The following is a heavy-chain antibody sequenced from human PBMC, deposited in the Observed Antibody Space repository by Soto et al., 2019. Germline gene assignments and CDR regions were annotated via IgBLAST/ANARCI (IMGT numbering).Heavy chain of an antibody. J-gene: IGHJ4*02. D-gene: IGHD4-17*01. V-gene: IGHV3-30*18. Sequence: QVQLVESVGGVVQPGRSLRLSCAASGFNFKNYAIHWVRPAPGKGLEWVTLISEDGNKKYFADFVKGRFTVSRDNSRNTVFLQMNSLKTEDTAVYYCAKSAHPATVTLYYFDYWGQGTLVTVSS. CDR3: AKSAHPATVTLYYFDY. CDR1: GFNFKNYA. CDR2: ISEDGNKK.